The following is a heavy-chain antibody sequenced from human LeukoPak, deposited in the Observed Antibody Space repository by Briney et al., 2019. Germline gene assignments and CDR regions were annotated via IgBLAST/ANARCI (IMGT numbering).Heavy chain of an antibody. CDR1: GFTFSSYG. J-gene: IGHJ4*02. Sequence: PGRSLRLSCAASGFTFSSYGMHWVRQAPGQGLEWVAVISYDGSNKYYADSVKGRFTISRDNSKSTLYLQMNSLRAEDTAVYYCARTFWSGYWGFDYWGQGTLVTVSS. V-gene: IGHV3-30*03. D-gene: IGHD3-3*01. CDR3: ARTFWSGYWGFDY. CDR2: ISYDGSNK.